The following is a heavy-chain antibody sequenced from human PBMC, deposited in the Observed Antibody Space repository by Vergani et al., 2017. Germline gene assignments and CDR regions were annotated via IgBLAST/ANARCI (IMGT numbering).Heavy chain of an antibody. V-gene: IGHV1-46*03. J-gene: IGHJ4*02. Sequence: VQLVQSGAEVKKPGASVKVSCKASVYTFTSYYMHWVRQAPGQGLEWMGIINPSGGSTSYAQKFQGRVTMTRETSTSTVYMELSSLRSEDTAVYYCARVGYCSSTSCPIFDYWGQGTLVTVSS. CDR3: ARVGYCSSTSCPIFDY. D-gene: IGHD2-2*01. CDR2: INPSGGST. CDR1: VYTFTSYY.